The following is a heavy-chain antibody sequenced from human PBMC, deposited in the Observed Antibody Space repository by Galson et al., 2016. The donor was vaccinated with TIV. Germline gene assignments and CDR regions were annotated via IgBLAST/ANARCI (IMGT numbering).Heavy chain of an antibody. CDR1: GGTFNSYG. CDR3: ARSRGYSYGYVDP. V-gene: IGHV1-69*13. Sequence: SVKVSCKASGGTFNSYGISWVRQAPGQGLQWMGGIIPVFGTTKYSQDFQGRVAVTADESTGTAYMELSGLRFDDTAFYFCARSRGYSYGYVDPWGQGTLVTVPA. J-gene: IGHJ5*02. CDR2: IIPVFGTT. D-gene: IGHD5-18*01.